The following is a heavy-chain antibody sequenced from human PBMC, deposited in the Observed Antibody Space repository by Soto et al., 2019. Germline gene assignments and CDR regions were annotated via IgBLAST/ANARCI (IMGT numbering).Heavy chain of an antibody. J-gene: IGHJ4*02. Sequence: QVQLQESGPGLVEPSGTLYLTCPVSGDSISSSHWWRWVRQSPGKGLEWIGEIFHSGATKHNPSLESRVTMCVDKCNSQWSLKLHSVTAAGTAVYYCARQLERRDLPGGFEYWGQGTLSTVSS. CDR3: ARQLERRDLPGGFEY. CDR2: IFHSGAT. CDR1: GDSISSSHW. D-gene: IGHD3-3*01. V-gene: IGHV4-4*02.